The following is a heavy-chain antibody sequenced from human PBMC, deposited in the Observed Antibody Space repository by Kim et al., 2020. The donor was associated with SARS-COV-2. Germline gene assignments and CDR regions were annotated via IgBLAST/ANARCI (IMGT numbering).Heavy chain of an antibody. D-gene: IGHD6-19*01. V-gene: IGHV3-30*04. CDR2: ISYDGSNK. J-gene: IGHJ4*02. CDR3: ARASGIAVLYFDY. Sequence: GGSLRLSCAASGFTFSSYAMHWVRQAPGKGLEWVAVISYDGSNKYYADSVKGRFTISRDNSKNTLYLQMNSLRAEDTAVYYCARASGIAVLYFDYWGQGTLVTVSS. CDR1: GFTFSSYA.